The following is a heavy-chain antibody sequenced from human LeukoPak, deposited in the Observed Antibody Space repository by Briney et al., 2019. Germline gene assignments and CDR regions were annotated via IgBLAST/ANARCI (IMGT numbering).Heavy chain of an antibody. CDR1: GGSISGYY. Sequence: SETLSLTCTVSGGSISGYYWSWIRQPPGKGLEWIGYIYTSGSTNYNPSLKSRVTISVDTSKNQLSLKLSSVTAADTAVYYCARLSGYSSGWYVPDYWGQGTLVTVSS. CDR2: IYTSGST. D-gene: IGHD6-19*01. CDR3: ARLSGYSSGWYVPDY. J-gene: IGHJ4*02. V-gene: IGHV4-4*09.